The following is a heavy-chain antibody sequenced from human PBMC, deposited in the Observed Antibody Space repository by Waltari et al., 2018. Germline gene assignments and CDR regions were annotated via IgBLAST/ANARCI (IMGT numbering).Heavy chain of an antibody. CDR2: IWDDGSNK. V-gene: IGHV3-33*01. CDR3: ARDEQQLALDY. D-gene: IGHD6-13*01. Sequence: QVQLVESGGGVVQPGRSLRLSCAASGFTFSSYGMHWVRQAPGKGREWVAVIWDDGSNKYYADSVKGRFTISRDNSKNTLYLQMNSLRAEDTAVYYCARDEQQLALDYWGQGTLVTVSS. J-gene: IGHJ4*02. CDR1: GFTFSSYG.